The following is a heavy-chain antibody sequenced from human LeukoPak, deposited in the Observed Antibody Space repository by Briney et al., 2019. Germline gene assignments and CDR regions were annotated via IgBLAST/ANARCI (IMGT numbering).Heavy chain of an antibody. V-gene: IGHV1-2*02. J-gene: IGHJ6*02. D-gene: IGHD1-7*01. CDR2: INPNSGGT. CDR3: ARDSHKKMNYRTIDYYGMDV. Sequence: GASVKVSCKPSGYTFTGYYMHWVRPAPGQGLEWMGWINPNSGGTNYAQKFQGRVTMTRDTSISTAYMELSRLRSDDTAVYYCARDSHKKMNYRTIDYYGMDVWGQGTTVTVSS. CDR1: GYTFTGYY.